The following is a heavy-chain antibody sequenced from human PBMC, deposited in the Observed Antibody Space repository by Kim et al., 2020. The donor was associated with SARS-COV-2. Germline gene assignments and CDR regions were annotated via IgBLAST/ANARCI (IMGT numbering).Heavy chain of an antibody. CDR3: AKDHPVVGAIPVYYFDY. J-gene: IGHJ4*02. Sequence: KGRVTISREDSKNTLYLQMNGLRAEDTAVYYCAKDHPVVGAIPVYYFDYWGQGTLVTVSS. V-gene: IGHV3-30*02. D-gene: IGHD1-26*01.